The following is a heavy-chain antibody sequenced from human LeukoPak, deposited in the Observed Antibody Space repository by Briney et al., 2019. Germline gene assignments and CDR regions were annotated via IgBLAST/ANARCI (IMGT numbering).Heavy chain of an antibody. CDR1: GFTVSSNY. CDR2: VYSGHNT. CDR3: ARDRPGVTTVLGAFDI. J-gene: IGHJ3*02. D-gene: IGHD4-17*01. V-gene: IGHV3-53*01. Sequence: GGSLRLSCAASGFTVSSNYMSWVRQAPGKGLEWVSVVYSGHNTNYADSVKGRFTISRDNSRNTVYLQMNSLRAEDTAVYYCARDRPGVTTVLGAFDIWGQGTMVTVSS.